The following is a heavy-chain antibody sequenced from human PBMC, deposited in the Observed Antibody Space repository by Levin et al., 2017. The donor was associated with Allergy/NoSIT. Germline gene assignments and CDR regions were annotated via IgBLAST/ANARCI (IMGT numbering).Heavy chain of an antibody. CDR1: GDKVSSNSAA. CDR3: ARGGIAAVGTRYFDR. CDR2: TYYRSKWYT. J-gene: IGHJ2*01. D-gene: IGHD6-13*01. V-gene: IGHV6-1*01. Sequence: ASETLSLTCAISGDKVSSNSAAWNWIRQSPSRGLEWLGRTYYRSKWYTDYAISVQSRITISTDTSKNQFSLQLNSVTPEDAAVYYCARGGIAAVGTRYFDRWGRGTLVTVSS.